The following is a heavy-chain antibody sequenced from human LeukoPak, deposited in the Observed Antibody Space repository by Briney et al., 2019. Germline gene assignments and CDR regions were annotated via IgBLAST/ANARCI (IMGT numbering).Heavy chain of an antibody. J-gene: IGHJ4*02. CDR1: GGTFSSYA. V-gene: IGHV1-69*04. D-gene: IGHD3-22*01. CDR3: ARPTLHSSGV. Sequence: SVKVSCKASGGTFSSYAISWVRQAPGQWLEWMGRIIPILGIANYAQKFQGRVTITADKSTSTAYMELSSLRSEDTAVYYCARPTLHSSGVWGQGTLVTVSS. CDR2: IIPILGIA.